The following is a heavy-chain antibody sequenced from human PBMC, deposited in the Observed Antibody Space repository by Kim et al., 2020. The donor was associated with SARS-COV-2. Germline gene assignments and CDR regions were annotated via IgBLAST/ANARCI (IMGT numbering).Heavy chain of an antibody. D-gene: IGHD3-3*01. Sequence: GESLKISCKGSGYSFTSYWIGWVRQMPGKGLEWMGIIYPGDSDTRYSPSFQGQVTISADKSISTAYLQWSSLKASDTAMYYCARHIRFATPSGWFDPWGQGTLVTVSS. CDR3: ARHIRFATPSGWFDP. CDR2: IYPGDSDT. J-gene: IGHJ5*02. CDR1: GYSFTSYW. V-gene: IGHV5-51*01.